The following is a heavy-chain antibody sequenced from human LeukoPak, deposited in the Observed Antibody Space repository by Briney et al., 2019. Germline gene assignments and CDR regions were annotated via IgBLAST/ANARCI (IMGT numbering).Heavy chain of an antibody. J-gene: IGHJ4*02. CDR1: GFTFNNYA. V-gene: IGHV3-23*01. CDR3: AKGAAIDH. D-gene: IGHD5-24*01. CDR2: VTGPADTT. Sequence: GGSLRLSCAASGFTFNNYAMNWVRQAPGKGLEWVAAVTGPADTTYYADSVKGRFTISGDSFKDTVYLQMNRLGAEDTALYYCAKGAAIDHWGQGTLVTVSS.